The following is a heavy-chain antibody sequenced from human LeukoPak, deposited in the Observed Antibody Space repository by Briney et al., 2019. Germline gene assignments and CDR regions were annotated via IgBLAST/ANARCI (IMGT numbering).Heavy chain of an antibody. CDR3: AKDPPSDDYVWGSYRFPDY. D-gene: IGHD3-16*02. Sequence: GGSLRLSCAASGFTFSSYGMHWVRQAPGKGLEWVAVMSYDGSNKYYADSVKGRFTISRDNSKNTLYLQMNSLRAEDTAVYYCAKDPPSDDYVWGSYRFPDYWGQGTLVTVSS. CDR2: MSYDGSNK. J-gene: IGHJ4*02. V-gene: IGHV3-30*18. CDR1: GFTFSSYG.